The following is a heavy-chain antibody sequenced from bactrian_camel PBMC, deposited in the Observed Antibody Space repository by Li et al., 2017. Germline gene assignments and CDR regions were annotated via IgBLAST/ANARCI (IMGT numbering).Heavy chain of an antibody. V-gene: IGHV3S1*01. CDR2: INSGGDTT. J-gene: IGHJ4*01. CDR1: GYTYDISC. D-gene: IGHD2*01. Sequence: HVQLVESGGGSVQAGGSLKLSCAASGYTYDISCMGWFRQAPGKGLDWVSTINSGGDTTFYADSVKGRFTISRDNAKNTLYLQLNSLKTEDTAMYYCAKRRSGYGLEYDAWGQGTQVTVS. CDR3: AKRRSGYGLEYDA.